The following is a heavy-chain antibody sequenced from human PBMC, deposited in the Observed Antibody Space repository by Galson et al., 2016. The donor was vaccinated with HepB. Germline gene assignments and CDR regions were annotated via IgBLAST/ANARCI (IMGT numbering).Heavy chain of an antibody. J-gene: IGHJ4*02. Sequence: SVKVSCKASGGTFSSYAISWVRQAPGQGLEWMGGIIPIFGTAKYEQKFQGKVTITADKSTSTAYMELSSLRSEDTAGYYCARGSSRSTWQLLAYFDQWGQGTLVTGSA. CDR2: IIPIFGTA. V-gene: IGHV1-69*06. CDR3: ARGSSRSTWQLLAYFDQ. D-gene: IGHD2-15*01. CDR1: GGTFSSYA.